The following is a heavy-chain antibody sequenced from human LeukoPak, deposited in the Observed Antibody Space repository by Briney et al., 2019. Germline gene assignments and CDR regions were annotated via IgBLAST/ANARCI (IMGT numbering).Heavy chain of an antibody. CDR3: ARVFRYSSGWSTPDY. V-gene: IGHV1-46*01. J-gene: IGHJ4*02. D-gene: IGHD6-19*01. CDR2: NPSGGST. Sequence: NPSGGSTSYAQKFQGRVTMTRDTSTSTVYMELSSLRSEDTAVYYCARVFRYSSGWSTPDYWGQGTLVTVSS.